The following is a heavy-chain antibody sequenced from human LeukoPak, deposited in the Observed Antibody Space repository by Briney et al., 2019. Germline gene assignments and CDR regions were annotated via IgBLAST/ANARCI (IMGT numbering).Heavy chain of an antibody. CDR2: INHSGNT. J-gene: IGHJ4*02. D-gene: IGHD6-13*01. V-gene: IGHV4-34*01. Sequence: SETLSLTCGVYGGPFSGYYWSWLRQPPEKGLEWLGEINHSGNTNYNPSLKSRVTISADTSKNQFSLTLSSLTAADTAVYYCARVYSDSWPGYYFDNWGQGTLVTVSS. CDR1: GGPFSGYY. CDR3: ARVYSDSWPGYYFDN.